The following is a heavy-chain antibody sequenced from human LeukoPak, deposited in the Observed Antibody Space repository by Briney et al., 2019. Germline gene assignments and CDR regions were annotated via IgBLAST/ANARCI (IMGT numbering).Heavy chain of an antibody. J-gene: IGHJ5*02. CDR1: GGSISSYY. D-gene: IGHD5-18*01. CDR2: IYYSGST. Sequence: ASETLSLTCTVSGGSISSYYWSWIRQPAGKGLEWIGYIYYSGSTNYNPSLKSRVTISVDTSKNQFSLKLSSVTAADTAVYYCARSAAMSGYWFDPWGQGTLVTVSS. CDR3: ARSAAMSGYWFDP. V-gene: IGHV4-59*01.